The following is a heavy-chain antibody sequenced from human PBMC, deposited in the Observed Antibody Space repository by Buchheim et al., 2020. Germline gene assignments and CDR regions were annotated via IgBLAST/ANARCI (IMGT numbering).Heavy chain of an antibody. D-gene: IGHD6-6*01. J-gene: IGHJ4*02. Sequence: QVQLVESGGGVVQPGRSLRLSCAASGFTFSSYGMHWVRQAPGKGLEWVAVIWYDGSNKYYADSVKGRFTISRDNSKNTLYLQMNSLRAEDTAVYYCAGSWSSSSRAPDYWGQGTL. CDR1: GFTFSSYG. V-gene: IGHV3-33*01. CDR2: IWYDGSNK. CDR3: AGSWSSSSRAPDY.